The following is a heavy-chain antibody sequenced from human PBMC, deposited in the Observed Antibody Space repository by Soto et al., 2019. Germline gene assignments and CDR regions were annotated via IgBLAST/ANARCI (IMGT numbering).Heavy chain of an antibody. Sequence: GGSLRLSCAASGFVFSDFQFNWVRQAPGGGLEWLSSITGTSAFTEYAESIEGRFTISRDNPNKLLFLHMDNLRPEDTAVYYCERDNLAFQGAFDLWGQGTLVTVSS. CDR2: ITGTSAFT. CDR1: GFVFSDFQ. CDR3: ERDNLAFQGAFDL. J-gene: IGHJ4*02. D-gene: IGHD3-16*01. V-gene: IGHV3-21*01.